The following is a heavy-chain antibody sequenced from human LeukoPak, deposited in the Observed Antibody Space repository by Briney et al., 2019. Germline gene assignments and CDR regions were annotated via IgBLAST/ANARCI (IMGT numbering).Heavy chain of an antibody. Sequence: ASVKVSCKASGYTFTSYYMHWVRQAPGQGLEWMGIINLSGGSTSYAQKFQGRVTMTRDTSTSTVYMELSGLRSEDTAVYCCATLLDGIAAAGTYFDYWGQGTLVTVSS. CDR3: ATLLDGIAAAGTYFDY. J-gene: IGHJ4*02. CDR1: GYTFTSYY. D-gene: IGHD6-13*01. CDR2: INLSGGST. V-gene: IGHV1-46*01.